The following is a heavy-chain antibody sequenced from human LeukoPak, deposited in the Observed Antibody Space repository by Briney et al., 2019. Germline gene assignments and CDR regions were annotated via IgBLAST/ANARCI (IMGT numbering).Heavy chain of an antibody. D-gene: IGHD3-22*01. V-gene: IGHV4-39*07. J-gene: IGHJ4*02. CDR2: MYYSGST. CDR3: ARDQKYYYDGSGHPLVY. CDR1: GGSISSSSYY. Sequence: PSETLSLTCTVSGGSISSSSYYWGWIRQPPGKGLEWIGSMYYSGSTSYNPSLESRVTISVDTSKNQFSLKLSSVTAADTAVYYCARDQKYYYDGSGHPLVYWGQGTLVTVSS.